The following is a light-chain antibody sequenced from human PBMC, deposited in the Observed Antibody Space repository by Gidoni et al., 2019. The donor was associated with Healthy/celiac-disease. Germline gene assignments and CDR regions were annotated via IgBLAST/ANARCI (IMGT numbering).Light chain of an antibody. J-gene: IGKJ1*01. CDR2: WAS. Sequence: DIVMTHSPDSLAVSLGERPTINCKSSQSVLYSSNNQNYLAWYQQKPGQPPKLLIYWASTRESGVPDRFSGSGSGIDFTLTISSLQAEDVAVYYCQQNYSTPRTFXQXTKVEIK. CDR1: QSVLYSSNNQNY. CDR3: QQNYSTPRT. V-gene: IGKV4-1*01.